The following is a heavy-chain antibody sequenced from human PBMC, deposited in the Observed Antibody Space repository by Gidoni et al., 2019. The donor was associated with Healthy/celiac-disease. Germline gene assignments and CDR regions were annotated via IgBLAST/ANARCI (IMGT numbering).Heavy chain of an antibody. CDR3: ARVTYCGGDCYYYFDY. CDR2: IYHSGST. D-gene: IGHD2-21*02. V-gene: IGHV4-4*02. J-gene: IGHJ4*02. Sequence: QVQLQESGPGLVKPSGTLSLTCAVSGVSISRSNWWSWVRQPQGKGLEWIGEIYHSGSTNYNPSLKSRVTISVDKSKNQFSLKLSSVTAADTAVYYCARVTYCGGDCYYYFDYWGQGTLVTVSS. CDR1: GVSISRSNW.